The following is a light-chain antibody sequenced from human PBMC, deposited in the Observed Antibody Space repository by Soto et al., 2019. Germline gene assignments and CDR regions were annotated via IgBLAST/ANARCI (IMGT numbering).Light chain of an antibody. CDR3: QQYGSSPST. CDR1: QSVSSSY. V-gene: IGKV3-20*01. CDR2: GAS. J-gene: IGKJ1*01. Sequence: EIVLTQSPGTLSLSPGERATLSCRASQSVSSSYLAWNQQKPGQAPRLLIYGASSRATGIPDRFSGSGSGTDFTLTISRLEPEDFAVYYCQQYGSSPSTLGQGTKVDIK.